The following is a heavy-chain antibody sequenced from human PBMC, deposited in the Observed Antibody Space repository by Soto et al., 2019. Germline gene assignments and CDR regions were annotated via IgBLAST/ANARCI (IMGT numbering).Heavy chain of an antibody. CDR2: ISGSGDST. CDR3: AKGLDIVLLPTTMGFDY. D-gene: IGHD2-2*03. V-gene: IGHV3-23*01. Sequence: EVQLLESGGDLVQPGGSLRLSCAASGVTFSSYAMSWVRQAPGKGLEWVSGISGSGDSTDYGDSVKGRFTISRDNSKNTVYLQMNSLRAEDTAVYYCAKGLDIVLLPTTMGFDYWGQGTLVTVSS. CDR1: GVTFSSYA. J-gene: IGHJ4*02.